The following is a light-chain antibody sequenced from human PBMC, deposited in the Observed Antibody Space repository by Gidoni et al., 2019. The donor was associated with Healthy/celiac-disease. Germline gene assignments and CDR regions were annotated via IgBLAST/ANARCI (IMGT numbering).Light chain of an antibody. J-gene: IGLJ2*01. CDR3: SSYTSSSTLV. Sequence: QSALTQPPSVSGSPGQSVTISCTGTSSDVGSYNRVSCYQQPPVPAPKLMIYEVSNRPSGVPDRFSGSKSGNTASLTISGLQAEDEADYYCSSYTSSSTLVFGGGTKLTVL. V-gene: IGLV2-18*02. CDR1: SSDVGSYNR. CDR2: EVS.